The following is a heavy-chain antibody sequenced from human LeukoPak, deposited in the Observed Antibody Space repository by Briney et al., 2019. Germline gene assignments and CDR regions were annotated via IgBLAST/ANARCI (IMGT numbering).Heavy chain of an antibody. CDR2: ISSSSSTI. J-gene: IGHJ4*02. V-gene: IGHV3-48*01. CDR1: GFTFSSYS. D-gene: IGHD3-22*01. Sequence: GGSLRLSCAAPGFTFSSYSMNWVRQAPGKGLEWVSYISSSSSTIYYADSVKGRFTISSDNSKNTLYLQMNSLRPEDTAVYYCVRETYYHDSSGYEVIGNFDYWGQGTLVAVSS. CDR3: VRETYYHDSSGYEVIGNFDY.